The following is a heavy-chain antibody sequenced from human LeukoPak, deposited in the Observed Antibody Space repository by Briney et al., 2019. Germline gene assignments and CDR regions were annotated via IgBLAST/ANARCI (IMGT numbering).Heavy chain of an antibody. CDR1: GCSISSSSYY. Sequence: SETLSLTCTVSGCSISSSSYYWGWIRQPPGKGLEWIGSIYYSGSTYYNPSLKSRVTIAVDTSKNQFSLKLSSATAADTAVYYCARLPRCTRGDYWGQGTLVTVSS. CDR3: ARLPRCTRGDY. J-gene: IGHJ4*02. CDR2: IYYSGST. D-gene: IGHD2-8*01. V-gene: IGHV4-39*01.